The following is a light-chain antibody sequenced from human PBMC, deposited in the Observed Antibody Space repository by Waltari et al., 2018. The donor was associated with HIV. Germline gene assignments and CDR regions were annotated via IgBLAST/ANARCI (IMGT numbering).Light chain of an antibody. V-gene: IGLV8-61*01. CDR2: STN. Sequence: QTVVTQEPSFSVSPGGTVTLTCGLSSGSVSTSYYPSWYPQTPGQAPRTLIHSTNTRSSGVPDRFSGSIVGNKAALTITGAQAEDESDYYCVLYMGSGLWVFGGGTKLTVL. CDR3: VLYMGSGLWV. J-gene: IGLJ3*02. CDR1: SGSVSTSYY.